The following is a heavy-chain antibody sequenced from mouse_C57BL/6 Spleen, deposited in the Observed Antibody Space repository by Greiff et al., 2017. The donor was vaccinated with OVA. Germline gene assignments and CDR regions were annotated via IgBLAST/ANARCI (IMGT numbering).Heavy chain of an antibody. J-gene: IGHJ3*01. V-gene: IGHV1-72*01. CDR3: ARFHYYGSSSFAY. CDR1: GYTFTSYW. Sequence: QVQLQQPGAELVKPGASVKLSCKASGYTFTSYWMHWVKQRPGRGLEWIGRIDPNSGGTKYNEKFKSKATLTVDKHSSTAYMQLSSLTSEDSAVYYCARFHYYGSSSFAYWGQGTLVTVSA. CDR2: IDPNSGGT. D-gene: IGHD1-1*01.